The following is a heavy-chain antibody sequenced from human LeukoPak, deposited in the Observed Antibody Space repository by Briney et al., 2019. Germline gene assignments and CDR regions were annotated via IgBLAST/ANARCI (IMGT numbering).Heavy chain of an antibody. D-gene: IGHD6-6*01. CDR1: GGSISSGSYY. J-gene: IGHJ4*02. V-gene: IGHV4-61*02. CDR2: IYTSGST. CDR3: AREGAARNFDY. Sequence: SETLSLTCTVSGGSISSGSYYWTWIRQPAGKGLEWIGRIYTSGSTNFNPSLKSRVSISLDTSQNQFSLKLSSVTAADTAVYYCAREGAARNFDYWGQGILVTVSS.